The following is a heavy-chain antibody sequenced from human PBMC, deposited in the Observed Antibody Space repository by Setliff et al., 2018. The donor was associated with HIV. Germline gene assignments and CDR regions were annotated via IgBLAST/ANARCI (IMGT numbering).Heavy chain of an antibody. V-gene: IGHV1-2*02. J-gene: IGHJ3*02. CDR1: GYTLTGYY. CDR3: ARGGVVVVTAVWGDAFDI. D-gene: IGHD2-21*02. Sequence: ASVKVSCKASGYTLTGYYMHWVRQAPGQGLEWMGWINPNSGGTNYAQKFQGRVTMTRDTSISTAYMELSRLRSGDTAVYYCARGGVVVVTAVWGDAFDIWGQGTMVTVSS. CDR2: INPNSGGT.